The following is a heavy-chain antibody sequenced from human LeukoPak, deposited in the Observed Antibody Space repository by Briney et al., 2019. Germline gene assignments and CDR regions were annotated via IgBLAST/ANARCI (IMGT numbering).Heavy chain of an antibody. V-gene: IGHV5-51*01. D-gene: IGHD2-2*01. CDR2: IYPGDSDT. Sequence: GESLKISCKSSGYMFTSYWIDWVRQKPGKGLEWMGIIYPGDSDTRYSPSFQGQVTISVDKSVSAAYLQWSSLKASDTAMYYCASPPTRECSSISCPLSYWGQGTLVTVSS. CDR1: GYMFTSYW. J-gene: IGHJ4*02. CDR3: ASPPTRECSSISCPLSY.